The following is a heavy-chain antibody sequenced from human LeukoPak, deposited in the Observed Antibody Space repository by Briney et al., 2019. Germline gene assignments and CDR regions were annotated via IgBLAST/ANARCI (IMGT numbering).Heavy chain of an antibody. D-gene: IGHD3-10*01. CDR2: ISSSGNHI. CDR3: ARGASYGSGSHYYFDY. J-gene: IGHJ4*02. Sequence: GGSLRLSCAASGFSFSSYSMNWARQAPGKGLEWISYISSSGNHINYADSVEGRFTISRDNAKNSLYLQMNSLRAEDTAIYYCARGASYGSGSHYYFDYWGQGTLVTVSS. V-gene: IGHV3-48*01. CDR1: GFSFSSYS.